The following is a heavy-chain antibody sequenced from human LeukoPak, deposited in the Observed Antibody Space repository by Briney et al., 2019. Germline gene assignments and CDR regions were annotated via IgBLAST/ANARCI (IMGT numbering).Heavy chain of an antibody. D-gene: IGHD3-9*01. CDR3: APGIFDWLTREEYYFDY. CDR1: GYSISSGHY. V-gene: IGHV4-38-2*02. Sequence: SETLSLTCTVSGYSISSGHYWGWIRQPPGKGLEWIGSIYHSGSTYYNSSLKSRVTISLDTSKNQFSLKLSPVTAADTAVYYCAPGIFDWLTREEYYFDYWGQGTLVTVSS. J-gene: IGHJ4*02. CDR2: IYHSGST.